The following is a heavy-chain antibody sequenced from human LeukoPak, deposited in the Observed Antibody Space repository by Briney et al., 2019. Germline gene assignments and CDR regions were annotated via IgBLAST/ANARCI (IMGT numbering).Heavy chain of an antibody. CDR3: TTAVYSSSWYRYYFGY. J-gene: IGHJ4*02. Sequence: PGGSLRLSCAASGFTFSNAWMSWVRQAPGKGLEWVGRIKSKTDGGTTDYAAPVKGRFTISRDDSKNTLYLQMNSLKTEDTAVYYCTTAVYSSSWYRYYFGYWGQGTLVTVSS. D-gene: IGHD6-13*01. CDR2: IKSKTDGGTT. CDR1: GFTFSNAW. V-gene: IGHV3-15*01.